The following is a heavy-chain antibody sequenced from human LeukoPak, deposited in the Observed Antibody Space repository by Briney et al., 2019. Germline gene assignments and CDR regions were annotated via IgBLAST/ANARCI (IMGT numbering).Heavy chain of an antibody. Sequence: QSGGSLRLSCAASGFTFNNYAMNWVRQAPGKGLEWVSVISGSGGTTYYADSVKGRFTISRDSSKNTLYLQMNSLRAEDTAVYYCAKVSGGGLYYDGMDVWGQGTTVTVS. CDR3: AKVSGGGLYYDGMDV. J-gene: IGHJ6*02. CDR2: ISGSGGTT. CDR1: GFTFNNYA. D-gene: IGHD1-14*01. V-gene: IGHV3-23*01.